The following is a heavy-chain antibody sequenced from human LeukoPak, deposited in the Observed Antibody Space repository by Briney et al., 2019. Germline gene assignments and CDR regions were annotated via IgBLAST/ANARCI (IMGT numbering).Heavy chain of an antibody. D-gene: IGHD1-26*01. J-gene: IGHJ4*02. CDR3: AISLVGATSAPLFVY. V-gene: IGHV4-31*03. Sequence: PAETLSLTCTVSGGSISRGGYFWSWIRQHPGKGLEWIGYIYYSGSTYYNPSLKSRVTISVYTSKSQFSLKLSSVTAADTAVYYCAISLVGATSAPLFVYWGQGTLVTVSS. CDR1: GGSISRGGYF. CDR2: IYYSGST.